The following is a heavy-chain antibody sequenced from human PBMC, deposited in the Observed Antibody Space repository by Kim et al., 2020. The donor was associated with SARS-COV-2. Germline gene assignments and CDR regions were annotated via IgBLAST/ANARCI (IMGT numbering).Heavy chain of an antibody. CDR3: ATHFPYCSSGSCSYFDY. CDR2: TSHSGDET. J-gene: IGHJ4*02. V-gene: IGHV3-23*01. D-gene: IGHD2-15*01. Sequence: GGSLRLSCAASGFTLSSYALSWVRQAPEKGLEWVSATSHSGDETYYTDSVKGRFTISRDNSMGTLYLQMNNLRAEDTALYYCATHFPYCSSGSCSYFDYWGRGTLVTVSS. CDR1: GFTLSSYA.